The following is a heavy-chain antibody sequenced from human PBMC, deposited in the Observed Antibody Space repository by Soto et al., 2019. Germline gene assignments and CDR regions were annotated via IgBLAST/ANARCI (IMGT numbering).Heavy chain of an antibody. J-gene: IGHJ6*02. CDR3: ARADSGYAHGYYYYGMDV. CDR2: ISSSSSTI. V-gene: IGHV3-48*01. CDR1: GFTFSSYS. D-gene: IGHD5-12*01. Sequence: GGSLILSCAASGFTFSSYSMNWVRQAPGKGLEWVSYISSSSSTIYYADSVKGRFTISRDNAKNSLYLQMNSLRAEDTAVYYCARADSGYAHGYYYYGMDVWGQGTTVTVSS.